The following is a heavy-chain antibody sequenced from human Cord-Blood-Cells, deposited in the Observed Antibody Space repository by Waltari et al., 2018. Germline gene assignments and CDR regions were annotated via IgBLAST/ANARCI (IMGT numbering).Heavy chain of an antibody. CDR1: GGTFSSYA. CDR2: IIPTFGTA. Sequence: QVQLVQSGAEVKKPGSSVKVSCKASGGTFSSYAISWVRQAPGQGLEWLGGIIPTFGTANYAPKFQGRVTITADKATSTAYRELSSLRSEDTAVYYCARGQAVAGIYYYYGMDVWGQGTTVTVSS. D-gene: IGHD6-19*01. CDR3: ARGQAVAGIYYYYGMDV. V-gene: IGHV1-69*06. J-gene: IGHJ6*02.